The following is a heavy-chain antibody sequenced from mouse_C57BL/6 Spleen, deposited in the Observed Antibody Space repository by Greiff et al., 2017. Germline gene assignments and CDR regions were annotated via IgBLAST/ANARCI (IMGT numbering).Heavy chain of an antibody. CDR3: AREGAAEDGYHAWFAY. CDR1: GYTFTDYN. Sequence: EVQLQQSGPELVKPGASVKLPCKASGYTFTDYNMDWVKQSHGKSLEWIGDINPNNGGTIYNQKFRGKATLTVDKSSSTAYMELRSLTSEDTAVYYCAREGAAEDGYHAWFAYWGKGTLVTVSA. J-gene: IGHJ3*01. CDR2: INPNNGGT. V-gene: IGHV1-18*01. D-gene: IGHD2-3*01.